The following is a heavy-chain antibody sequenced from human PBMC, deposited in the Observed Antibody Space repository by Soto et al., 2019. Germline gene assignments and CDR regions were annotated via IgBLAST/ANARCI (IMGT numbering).Heavy chain of an antibody. V-gene: IGHV4-4*07. CDR2: IYPGGST. CDR3: ARASVGPPGGGSWIMPFDF. CDR1: GGSINNYY. J-gene: IGHJ4*02. Sequence: SETLSLTCSVSGGSINNYYWSWIRQSAGKGLEWIGRIYPGGSTNYNPSLKSRVTMSVDTSKDQFSLRLTSVTAADTAVYYCARASVGPPGGGSWIMPFDFWGQGTRVTVSS. D-gene: IGHD2-15*01.